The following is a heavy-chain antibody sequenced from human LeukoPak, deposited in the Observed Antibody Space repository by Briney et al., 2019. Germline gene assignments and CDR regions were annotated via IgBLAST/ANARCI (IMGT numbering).Heavy chain of an antibody. D-gene: IGHD4-17*01. CDR3: AREMDGDYPSY. CDR2: VSYDGNHK. Sequence: GGSLRLSCTAFGFIFSNFAMHWVRQAPGKGMEWVAVVSYDGNHKHYADFVKGRFTISRDNSKNILYFQMNSLRADDTAVYYCAREMDGDYPSYWGRGTLVTVSS. J-gene: IGHJ4*02. V-gene: IGHV3-30-3*01. CDR1: GFIFSNFA.